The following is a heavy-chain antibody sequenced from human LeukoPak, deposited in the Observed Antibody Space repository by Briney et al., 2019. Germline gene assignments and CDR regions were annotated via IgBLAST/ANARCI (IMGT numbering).Heavy chain of an antibody. Sequence: GGSLRLSCAASGFTFSNAWMSWVRQAPGKGLEWVGRIKSKTDGGTTDYVAPVKGRFTISRDDSKNTLYLQMNSLKTEDTAVYYCTTHRGNRSRYFDYWGQGTLVTVSS. CDR2: IKSKTDGGTT. V-gene: IGHV3-15*01. CDR1: GFTFSNAW. CDR3: TTHRGNRSRYFDY. D-gene: IGHD1-14*01. J-gene: IGHJ4*02.